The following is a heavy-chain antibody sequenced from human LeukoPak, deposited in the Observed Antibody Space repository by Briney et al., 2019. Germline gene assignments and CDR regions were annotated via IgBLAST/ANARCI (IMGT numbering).Heavy chain of an antibody. CDR3: ARGPPGGVATTNWFDP. Sequence: SETLSLTCAVYGGSFSGYYWSWIRQPPGKGPEWIGEINHSGSTNYNPSLKSRVTISVDTSKNQFSLKLSSVTAADTAVYYCARGPPGGVATTNWFDPWGQGTLVTVSS. V-gene: IGHV4-34*01. CDR1: GGSFSGYY. D-gene: IGHD3-3*01. CDR2: INHSGST. J-gene: IGHJ5*02.